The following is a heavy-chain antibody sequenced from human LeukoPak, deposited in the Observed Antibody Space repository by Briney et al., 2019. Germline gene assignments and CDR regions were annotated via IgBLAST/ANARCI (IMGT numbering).Heavy chain of an antibody. CDR3: ARHGGYCSSTSCFEYFQH. D-gene: IGHD2-2*01. CDR1: GGSISSGGNY. Sequence: SSETLSLTCTVSGGSISSGGNYWGWIRQPPGKGLEWIGSIYYSGSTYYNPSLKSRVTISVDTSKNQLSLRLSSVTAADTAAYYCARHGGYCSSTSCFEYFQHWGQGTLVTVSS. J-gene: IGHJ1*01. V-gene: IGHV4-39*01. CDR2: IYYSGST.